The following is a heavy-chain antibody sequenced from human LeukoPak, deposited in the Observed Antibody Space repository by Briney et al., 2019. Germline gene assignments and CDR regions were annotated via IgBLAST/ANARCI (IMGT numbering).Heavy chain of an antibody. D-gene: IGHD3-22*01. Sequence: GGSLRLSCAASGFTFSSYGMSWVRQAPGKGLEWVSAISGSGGSTYYADSVKGRFTISRDNSKNTLYLQMNSLRAEDTAVYYCARQNYDSSGPDDYWGQGTLVTVSS. J-gene: IGHJ4*02. V-gene: IGHV3-23*01. CDR1: GFTFSSYG. CDR2: ISGSGGST. CDR3: ARQNYDSSGPDDY.